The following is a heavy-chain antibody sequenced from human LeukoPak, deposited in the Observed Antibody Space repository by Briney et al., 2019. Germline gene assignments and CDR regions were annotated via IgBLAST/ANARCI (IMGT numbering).Heavy chain of an antibody. V-gene: IGHV3-33*01. CDR1: GFTFSSYG. J-gene: IGHJ4*02. CDR3: ARGSRQWLVRGPFDY. Sequence: GGSLRLSCAASGFTFSSYGMHWVRQAPGKGLEWVAVIWYDGSNKYYADSVKGRFTISRDNSKNTLYLQMNSLRAEDTAVYYCARGSRQWLVRGPFDYWGQGTLITVSS. CDR2: IWYDGSNK. D-gene: IGHD6-19*01.